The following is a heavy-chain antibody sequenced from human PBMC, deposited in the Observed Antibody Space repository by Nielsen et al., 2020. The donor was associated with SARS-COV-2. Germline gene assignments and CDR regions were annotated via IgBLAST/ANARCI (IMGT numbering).Heavy chain of an antibody. V-gene: IGHV3-21*06. J-gene: IGHJ4*02. CDR3: ARDGSGGWGVFDY. CDR2: ITSSSSYI. CDR1: GFTFSTYS. Sequence: GGSLRLSCAASGFTFSTYSMTWVRQAPGGGLEWVSSITSSSSYIYHADSVKGRFTISRDNAKNSLYLQMSSLRADDTAVYYCARDGSGGWGVFDYWGQGTLVTVSS. D-gene: IGHD6-19*01.